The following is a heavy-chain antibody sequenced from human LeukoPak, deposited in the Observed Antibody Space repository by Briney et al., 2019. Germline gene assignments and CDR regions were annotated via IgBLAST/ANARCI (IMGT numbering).Heavy chain of an antibody. Sequence: SETLSLTCTVSGGFISSYYWSWIRQPPGKGLEWIGYIYYSGSTKYNPSLKSRVTISVDASKTQFSLKLNSVTAADTAVYYCARGSRELYYFDYWGQGTLVTVSS. CDR1: GGFISSYY. CDR3: ARGSRELYYFDY. CDR2: IYYSGST. V-gene: IGHV4-59*01. J-gene: IGHJ4*02. D-gene: IGHD1-7*01.